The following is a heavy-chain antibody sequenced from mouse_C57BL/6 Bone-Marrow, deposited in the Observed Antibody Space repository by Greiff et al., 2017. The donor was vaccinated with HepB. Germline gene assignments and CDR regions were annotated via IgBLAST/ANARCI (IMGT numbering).Heavy chain of an antibody. V-gene: IGHV5-15*01. J-gene: IGHJ1*03. CDR3: ARPDGYRWYFDV. CDR1: GFTFSDYG. CDR2: ISNLAYSI. D-gene: IGHD2-3*01. Sequence: EVKLMESGGGLVQPGGSLKLSCAASGFTFSDYGMAWVRQAPRKGPEWVAFISNLAYSIYYADTVTGRFTISRENAKNTLYLEMSSLRSEDTAMYYCARPDGYRWYFDVWGTGTTVTVSS.